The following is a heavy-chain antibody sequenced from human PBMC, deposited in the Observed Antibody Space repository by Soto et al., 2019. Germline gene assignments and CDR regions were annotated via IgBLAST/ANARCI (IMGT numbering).Heavy chain of an antibody. CDR2: IYYSGSI. D-gene: IGHD2-15*01. V-gene: IGHV4-59*01. Sequence: SETLSLTCTVSGGSISSYYWSWIRQPPGKGLEWIGHIYYSGSIKYNPSLKSRVTISVDTSKNQLSLKLSSVTAADTAVYYCARVLYCSGGSCYWCLLDLWGRGSLVTVSA. CDR1: GGSISSYY. J-gene: IGHJ2*01. CDR3: ARVLYCSGGSCYWCLLDL.